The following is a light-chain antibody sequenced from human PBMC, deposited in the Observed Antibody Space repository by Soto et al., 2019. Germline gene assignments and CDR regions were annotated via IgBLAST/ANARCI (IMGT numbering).Light chain of an antibody. CDR1: QRVGSY. V-gene: IGKV1-39*01. CDR2: SAS. Sequence: DIEMSQSPSSLSASVRDRVTITCRASQRVGSYLNWYQQKPGKAPTLLIYSASELQSGVSSRFSGSGSGTDFTLTIRNLQPEDFAVYYCQQSHNTPLTFGQGT. J-gene: IGKJ1*01. CDR3: QQSHNTPLT.